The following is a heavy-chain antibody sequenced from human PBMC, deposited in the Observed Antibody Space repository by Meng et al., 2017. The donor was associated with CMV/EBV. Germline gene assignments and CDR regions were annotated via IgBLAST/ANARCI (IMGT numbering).Heavy chain of an antibody. CDR1: GFTFSSYA. CDR2: ISGSGGST. V-gene: IGHV3-23*01. Sequence: GESLKISCAASGFTFSSYAMSWVRQAPGKGLEWVSAISGSGGSTYYADSVKGRFTISRDNSKNTLYLQMNSLRAEDTAVYYCLPRPAANAEYFQHWARAPWSPSPQ. D-gene: IGHD2-2*01. CDR3: LPRPAANAEYFQH. J-gene: IGHJ1*01.